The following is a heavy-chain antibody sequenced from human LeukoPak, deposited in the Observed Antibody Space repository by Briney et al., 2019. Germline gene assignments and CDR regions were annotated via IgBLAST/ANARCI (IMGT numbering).Heavy chain of an antibody. J-gene: IGHJ4*02. CDR1: GFTFSNAW. CDR2: IKSKTDGGTT. Sequence: GGSLRLSCAASGFTFSNAWMSWVRQAPGKGLEWVGRIKSKTDGGTTDYAAPVKGRFTISRDDSKNTLYLQMNSLKTEDTAVYYCTTPSSITMVRGVIITPFDYWGQGTLVTVSS. CDR3: TTPSSITMVRGVIITPFDY. D-gene: IGHD3-10*01. V-gene: IGHV3-15*01.